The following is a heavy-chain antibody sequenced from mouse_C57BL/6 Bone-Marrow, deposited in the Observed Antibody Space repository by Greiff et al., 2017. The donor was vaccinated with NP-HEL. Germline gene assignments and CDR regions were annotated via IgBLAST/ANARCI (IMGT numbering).Heavy chain of an antibody. Sequence: VQLQQSGGGLVQPKGSLKLSCAASGFSFNTYAMNWVRQAPGKGLEWVARIRSKSNNYATYYADSVKDRFTISRDDSESMLYLQMNNLKTEDTAMYYCVSQFSHYYGTHFDYWGQGTTLTVSS. CDR1: GFSFNTYA. CDR3: VSQFSHYYGTHFDY. CDR2: IRSKSNNYAT. J-gene: IGHJ2*01. D-gene: IGHD1-1*01. V-gene: IGHV10-1*01.